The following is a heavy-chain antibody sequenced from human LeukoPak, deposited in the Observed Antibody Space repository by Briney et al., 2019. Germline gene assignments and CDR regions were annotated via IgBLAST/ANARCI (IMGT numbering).Heavy chain of an antibody. CDR3: ARDHGDYDSSGYYSRYFQH. D-gene: IGHD3-22*01. V-gene: IGHV1-18*01. Sequence: ASVKVSCKASSYTFTSYGISWVRQAPGQGLEWMGWISAYNGITNYAQKLQGRVTMTTDTSTSTAYMELRSLRSDDTAVYYCARDHGDYDSSGYYSRYFQHWGQGTLVTVSS. CDR2: ISAYNGIT. CDR1: SYTFTSYG. J-gene: IGHJ1*01.